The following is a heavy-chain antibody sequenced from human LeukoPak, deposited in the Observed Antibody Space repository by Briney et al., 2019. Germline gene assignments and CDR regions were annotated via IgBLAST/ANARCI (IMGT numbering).Heavy chain of an antibody. CDR2: IRYDGSNK. D-gene: IGHD6-13*01. Sequence: GGSLRLSCAASGFTFSSYGMHWVRQAPGKGLEWVAFIRYDGSNKYYADSVKGRFTISRDNSKNTLYLQMNSLRAEDTAVYYCAREGAAAGSLDVWGKGTTVTVSS. V-gene: IGHV3-30*02. CDR1: GFTFSSYG. J-gene: IGHJ6*04. CDR3: AREGAAAGSLDV.